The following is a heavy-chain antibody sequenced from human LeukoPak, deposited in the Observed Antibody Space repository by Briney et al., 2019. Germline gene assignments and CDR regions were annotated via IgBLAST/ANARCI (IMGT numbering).Heavy chain of an antibody. D-gene: IGHD4-17*01. Sequence: ASVKVSCKVSGYTLTELSMHWVRQAPGQGLEWMGIINPSGGSTSYAQKFQGRVTMTRDTSTSTVYMELSSLRSEDTAVYYCARVFRVTTWGYFDYWGQGTLVTVSS. V-gene: IGHV1-46*01. J-gene: IGHJ4*02. CDR1: GYTLTELS. CDR2: INPSGGST. CDR3: ARVFRVTTWGYFDY.